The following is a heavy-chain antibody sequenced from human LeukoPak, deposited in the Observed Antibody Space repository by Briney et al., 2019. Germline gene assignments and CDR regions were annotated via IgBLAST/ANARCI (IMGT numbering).Heavy chain of an antibody. CDR2: ISGSGGST. J-gene: IGHJ3*02. CDR3: AILDHVDAFDI. Sequence: PGGSLRLSCAASGFTFSDYYMTWVRQAPGKGLEWVSGISGSGGSTYYADSVKGRFTISRDNSKNTLYLQMDSLRAEDTAVYYCAILDHVDAFDIWGQGTMVTVSS. CDR1: GFTFSDYY. D-gene: IGHD1-14*01. V-gene: IGHV3-23*01.